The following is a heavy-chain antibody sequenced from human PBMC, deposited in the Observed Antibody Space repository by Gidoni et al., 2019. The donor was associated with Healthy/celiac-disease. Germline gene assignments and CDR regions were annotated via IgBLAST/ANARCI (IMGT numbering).Heavy chain of an antibody. J-gene: IGHJ5*02. CDR2: IYTSGSP. CDR1: GGSISSGSYS. V-gene: IGHV4-61*02. D-gene: IGHD2-15*01. CDR3: ARDKVVVVAATPSGWWFDP. Sequence: QVQLQESGPGLVKPSQTLSLTCTVSGGSISSGSYSWSGIRQPAGKGLEWIGRIYTSGSPNYNPSLKSRVTISVDTSKNQSSLKLSSVTAADTAVYYCARDKVVVVAATPSGWWFDPWGQGTLVTVSS.